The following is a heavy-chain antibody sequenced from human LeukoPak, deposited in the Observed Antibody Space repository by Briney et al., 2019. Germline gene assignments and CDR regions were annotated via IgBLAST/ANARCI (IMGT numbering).Heavy chain of an antibody. Sequence: IPSETLSLTCTVSGGSISGGDYYWNWIRHPPGKGLEWIGYIYSSGSTSYNPSLKSRVTISVDTSENQFSLKLSSVTAADTAVYYCARDYRGYGAFDIWGQGTMVTVSS. D-gene: IGHD3-22*01. CDR1: GGSISGGDYY. J-gene: IGHJ3*02. CDR3: ARDYRGYGAFDI. CDR2: IYSSGST. V-gene: IGHV4-30-4*08.